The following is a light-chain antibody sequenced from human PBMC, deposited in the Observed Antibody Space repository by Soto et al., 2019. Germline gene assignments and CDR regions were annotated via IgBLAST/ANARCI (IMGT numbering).Light chain of an antibody. CDR1: SSNIGSNY. V-gene: IGLV1-47*01. Sequence: QSVLTQPPSASGTPGQRVTISCPGSSSNIGSNYVYWYQQLPGTAPKLLIYRNNQRPSGVPDRFSGSKSGTSASLAISGLRSEDEADYYCAAWDDSLSGVVFGGGTQLTV. CDR3: AAWDDSLSGVV. J-gene: IGLJ2*01. CDR2: RNN.